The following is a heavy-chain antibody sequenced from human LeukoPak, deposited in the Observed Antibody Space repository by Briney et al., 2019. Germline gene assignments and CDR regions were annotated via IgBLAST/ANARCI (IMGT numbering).Heavy chain of an antibody. J-gene: IGHJ1*01. V-gene: IGHV3-20*04. CDR1: GFTSDDYG. CDR3: ARAPYPEAVAGYFQH. CDR2: INWNGGST. D-gene: IGHD1-14*01. Sequence: PGGSLRLSCAASGFTSDDYGMSWVRQAPGKGLEWVSGINWNGGSTGYADSVKGRFTISRDNAKNSLYLQMNSLRAEDTALYYCARAPYPEAVAGYFQHWSQGTLVTVSS.